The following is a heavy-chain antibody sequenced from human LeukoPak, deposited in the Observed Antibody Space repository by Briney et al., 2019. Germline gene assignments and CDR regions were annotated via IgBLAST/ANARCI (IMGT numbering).Heavy chain of an antibody. V-gene: IGHV4-4*07. CDR2: IYSSGST. Sequence: SETLSLTCTVSGGSISSYYWSWIRQPAGKGLEWIGRIYSSGSTNYNPSLESRVTMSVDTSKNQFSLRLSSVTAADTAMYYCARQGRGPIFDQYYFDYWGQGTLVTVSS. D-gene: IGHD3-9*01. J-gene: IGHJ4*02. CDR3: ARQGRGPIFDQYYFDY. CDR1: GGSISSYY.